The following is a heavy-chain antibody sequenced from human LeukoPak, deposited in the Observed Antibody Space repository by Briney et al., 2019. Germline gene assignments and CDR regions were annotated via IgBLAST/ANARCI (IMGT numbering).Heavy chain of an antibody. D-gene: IGHD3-16*01. CDR1: GFTFSSYG. J-gene: IGHJ6*03. Sequence: GGSLRLSCAASGFTFSSYGMHWVRQAPGKGLEWVAFIRYDGSNKYYADSVKGRFTISRDNSKNTLYLQMNSLRVEDTVLYCCARDSRGNNAVGGVTPRMDVWGKGTTVTVSS. CDR2: IRYDGSNK. CDR3: ARDSRGNNAVGGVTPRMDV. V-gene: IGHV3-30*02.